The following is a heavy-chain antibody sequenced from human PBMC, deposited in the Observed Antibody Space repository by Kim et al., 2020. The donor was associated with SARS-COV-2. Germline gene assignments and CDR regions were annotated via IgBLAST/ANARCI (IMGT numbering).Heavy chain of an antibody. CDR3: ARDPGQWLVYYYYYGMDV. D-gene: IGHD6-19*01. J-gene: IGHJ6*02. Sequence: GGSLRLSCAASGFTFSSYAMHWVRKAPGKGLEWVAVISYDGSNKYYADSVKGRFTISRDNSKNTLYLQMNSLTAEDTAVYYCARDPGQWLVYYYYYGMDVWGPGTTVTVSS. V-gene: IGHV3-30*04. CDR2: ISYDGSNK. CDR1: GFTFSSYA.